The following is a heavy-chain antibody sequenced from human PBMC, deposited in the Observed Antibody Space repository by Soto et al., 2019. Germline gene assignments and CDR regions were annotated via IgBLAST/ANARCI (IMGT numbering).Heavy chain of an antibody. Sequence: QVQLVQSGAEVKKPGSSVKVSCKASGGTFSSYAISWVRQAPGQGLELMGGIIPIFGTADYAQKFQGRVTITADESTSTAYMELSSLRSEDTAVYYCARDLPEMATTKVIYGMDVWGQGTTVTVSS. D-gene: IGHD5-12*01. V-gene: IGHV1-69*12. J-gene: IGHJ6*02. CDR3: ARDLPEMATTKVIYGMDV. CDR1: GGTFSSYA. CDR2: IIPIFGTA.